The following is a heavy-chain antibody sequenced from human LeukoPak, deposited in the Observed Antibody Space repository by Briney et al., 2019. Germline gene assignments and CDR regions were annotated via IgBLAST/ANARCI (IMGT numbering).Heavy chain of an antibody. V-gene: IGHV1-8*01. Sequence: ASVKVSCKASGHTFTSYDINWVRQATGQGLEWMGWMNPNSGNTGYAQKFQGRVTMTRNTSISTAYMELSSLRSEDTAVYYCSGGADYYYGMDVWGQGTTVTASS. J-gene: IGHJ6*02. CDR1: GHTFTSYD. CDR3: SGGADYYYGMDV. CDR2: MNPNSGNT.